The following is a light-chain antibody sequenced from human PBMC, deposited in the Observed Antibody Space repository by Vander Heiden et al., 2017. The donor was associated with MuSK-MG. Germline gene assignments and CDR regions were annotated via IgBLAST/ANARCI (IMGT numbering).Light chain of an antibody. CDR3: QQYYSTPH. CDR2: WAS. CDR1: QSVLYSSNNKNY. Sequence: DIVMTQSPDSLAVSLGERATINCKSSQSVLYSSNNKNYLAWYQQKPGQPPKLLIYWASTRESGVPDRFSGSGSGTDFTLTSSSLQAEDVAVYYCQQYYSTPHFGQGTKLEIK. J-gene: IGKJ2*01. V-gene: IGKV4-1*01.